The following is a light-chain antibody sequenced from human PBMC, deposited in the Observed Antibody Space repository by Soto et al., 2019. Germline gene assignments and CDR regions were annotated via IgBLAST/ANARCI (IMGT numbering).Light chain of an antibody. V-gene: IGKV1-9*01. CDR1: QDISSY. CDR3: QQGNSYPLT. J-gene: IGKJ4*01. Sequence: DIQLTPSPSFLSASVGDRVTITCRATQDISSYLAWYQQKPGKAPNLLIHSASTLRGGVSSRFGGSGSGTEFTLTISSLQPEDLATYYCQQGNSYPLTFGGGTKVEIK. CDR2: SAS.